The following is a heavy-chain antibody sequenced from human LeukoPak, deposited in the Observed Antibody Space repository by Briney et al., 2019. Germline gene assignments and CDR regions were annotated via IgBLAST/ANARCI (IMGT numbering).Heavy chain of an antibody. CDR1: GFTFSSYT. V-gene: IGHV3-48*02. CDR2: ISSISTI. CDR3: ARAFYYSNAFGG. J-gene: IGHJ3*01. D-gene: IGHD2/OR15-2a*01. Sequence: GGSLRLSCSASGFTFSSYTMNGVRQAPGKGLEWVSYISSISTIYYADSVRGRFTISRDNAKNSLYLQMNSLRDEDTAVYYCARAFYYSNAFGGWGQGTLVTVSS.